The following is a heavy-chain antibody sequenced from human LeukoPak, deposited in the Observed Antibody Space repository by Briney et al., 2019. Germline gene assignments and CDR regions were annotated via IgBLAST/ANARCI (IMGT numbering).Heavy chain of an antibody. D-gene: IGHD3-22*01. CDR2: ISSSSSYI. J-gene: IGHJ4*02. CDR3: ARDLWSDYYDDSSVGDY. V-gene: IGHV3-21*01. Sequence: GGSLRLSCAGSGFTLSSYGMNGVRQAPGKGLEWVSSISSSSSYIYYADSVKGRFTISRDNAKNSLYLQMNSLRAEDTAVYYCARDLWSDYYDDSSVGDYWGQGTLVTVSS. CDR1: GFTLSSYG.